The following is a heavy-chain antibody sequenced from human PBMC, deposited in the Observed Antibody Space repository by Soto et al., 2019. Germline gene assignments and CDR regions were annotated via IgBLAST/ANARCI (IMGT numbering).Heavy chain of an antibody. CDR2: ISAYNGNT. D-gene: IGHD3-3*01. CDR3: ARIVLRFLEWLPLGWFDP. Sequence: ASVKVSFKASGYTFTSYGISWVRQAPGQGLEWMGWISAYNGNTNYAQKLQGRVTMTTDTSTSTAYMELRSLRSDDTAVYYCARIVLRFLEWLPLGWFDPWGQGTLVTV. V-gene: IGHV1-18*01. CDR1: GYTFTSYG. J-gene: IGHJ5*02.